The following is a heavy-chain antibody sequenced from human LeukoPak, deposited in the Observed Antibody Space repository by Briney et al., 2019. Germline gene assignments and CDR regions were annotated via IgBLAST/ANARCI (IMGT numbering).Heavy chain of an antibody. CDR3: ARTGATVPDD. Sequence: ASVKVSCKASGGTFSSYTISWVRQAPGQGLEWMGWISAYNCNTNYAQKLQGTVTMTTYTSTSTAYMELTSLRFDDAAVYYCARTGATVPDDWSQGTLVTV. V-gene: IGHV1-18*01. J-gene: IGHJ4*02. CDR1: GGTFSSYT. CDR2: ISAYNCNT. D-gene: IGHD7-27*01.